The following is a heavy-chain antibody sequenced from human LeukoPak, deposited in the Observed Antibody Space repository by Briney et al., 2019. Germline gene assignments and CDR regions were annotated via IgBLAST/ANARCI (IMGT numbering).Heavy chain of an antibody. V-gene: IGHV4-31*03. CDR2: IYYSGST. J-gene: IGHJ6*04. CDR3: ARDPLGATYGSGSYYV. CDR1: GGSISSGGYY. Sequence: SQTLSLTCTVSGGSISSGGYYWSWIRQHPGKGLEWIGYIYYSGSTYYNPSLKSRVTISVDTSKNQFSLKLSSVTAADTAVYYCARDPLGATYGSGSYYVWGKGTTVTVSS. D-gene: IGHD3-10*01.